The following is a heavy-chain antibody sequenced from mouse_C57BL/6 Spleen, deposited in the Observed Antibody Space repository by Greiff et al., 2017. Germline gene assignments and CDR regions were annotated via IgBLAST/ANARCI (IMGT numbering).Heavy chain of an antibody. CDR2: IDPSDSYT. CDR1: GYTFTSYW. Sequence: VQLQQSGAELVMPGASVKLSCKASGYTFTSYWMHWVKQRPGQGLEWIGEIDPSDSYTNYNQKFKGKSTLTVDKSSSTAYMQLSSLTSEDSAVYYCARGGSKGAMDYWGQGTSVTVSS. D-gene: IGHD2-5*01. CDR3: ARGGSKGAMDY. V-gene: IGHV1-69*01. J-gene: IGHJ4*01.